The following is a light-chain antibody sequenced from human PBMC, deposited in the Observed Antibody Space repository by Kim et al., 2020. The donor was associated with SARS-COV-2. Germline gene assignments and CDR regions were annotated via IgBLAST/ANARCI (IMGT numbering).Light chain of an antibody. CDR3: QQYDNGGS. V-gene: IGKV3-15*01. Sequence: EIVMTQFPATLSVSPGERATLSCRASQSVSSNLAWYQQKSGQAPRLLIYDASTRASGIPARFSGSGSGTEFTLTISSLQSEDFATYYCQQYDNGGSFGQGTKLEIK. J-gene: IGKJ2*03. CDR2: DAS. CDR1: QSVSSN.